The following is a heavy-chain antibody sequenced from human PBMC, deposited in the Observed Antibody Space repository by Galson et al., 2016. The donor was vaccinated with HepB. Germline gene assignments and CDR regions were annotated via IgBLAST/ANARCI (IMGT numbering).Heavy chain of an antibody. CDR1: GYTFASYG. V-gene: IGHV1-18*04. CDR2: ISGYNGDT. D-gene: IGHD1-1*01. J-gene: IGHJ5*02. Sequence: SVKVSCKASGYTFASYGISWVRQAPGQGLEWMGWISGYNGDTYYAQSLQGRVAMTTDTSTSTAYMELTSLRSDDTAVYFCAREAGTTPYNWFDPWARELWSASPQ. CDR3: AREAGTTPYNWFDP.